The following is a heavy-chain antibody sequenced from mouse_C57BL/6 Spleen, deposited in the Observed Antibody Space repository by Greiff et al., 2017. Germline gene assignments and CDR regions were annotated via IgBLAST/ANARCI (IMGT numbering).Heavy chain of an antibody. CDR3: ARPGSSYGYFDV. J-gene: IGHJ1*03. CDR2: IYPGDGDT. CDR1: GYAFSSYW. V-gene: IGHV1-80*01. Sequence: VQLQQSGAELVKPGASVKISCKASGYAFSSYWMNWVKQRPGKGLEWIGQIYPGDGDTNYNGKFKGKATLTADKSSSTAYMQLSSLTSEDYAVYFCARPGSSYGYFDVWGTGTTVTVSS. D-gene: IGHD1-1*01.